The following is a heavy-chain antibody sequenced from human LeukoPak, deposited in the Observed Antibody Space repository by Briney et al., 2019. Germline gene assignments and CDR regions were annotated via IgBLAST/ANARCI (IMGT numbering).Heavy chain of an antibody. J-gene: IGHJ5*02. CDR3: ARDYCSSTSCSFLSWFDP. CDR2: ISAYNGNT. CDR1: GYTFTGYY. D-gene: IGHD2-2*01. V-gene: IGHV1-18*04. Sequence: GASVKVSCKASGYTFTGYYMHWVRQAPGQGLEWMGWISAYNGNTNYAQKLQGRVIMTTDTSTSTAYMELRSLRSDDTAVYYCARDYCSSTSCSFLSWFDPWGQGTLVTVSS.